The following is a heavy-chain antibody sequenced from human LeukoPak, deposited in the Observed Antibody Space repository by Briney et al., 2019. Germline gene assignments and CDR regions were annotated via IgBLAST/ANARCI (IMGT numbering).Heavy chain of an antibody. J-gene: IGHJ4*02. CDR2: ISGSGGST. CDR1: GFTFSSYA. V-gene: IGHV3-23*01. CDR3: AKDTLEGDYYGSGSYYYDY. Sequence: GGSRRLSCAASGFTFSSYAMSWVRQAPGKGLEWVSAISGSGGSTYYADSVKGRFTISRDNSKNTLYLQMNSLRAEDTAVYYCAKDTLEGDYYGSGSYYYDYWGQGTLVTVSS. D-gene: IGHD3-10*01.